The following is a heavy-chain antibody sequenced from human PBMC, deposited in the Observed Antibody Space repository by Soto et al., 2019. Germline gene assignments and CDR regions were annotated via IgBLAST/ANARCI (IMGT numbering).Heavy chain of an antibody. CDR1: GFTFSSYA. J-gene: IGHJ5*02. CDR2: IKQDGSEK. V-gene: IGHV3-7*01. D-gene: IGHD6-19*01. Sequence: GGSLRLSCAASGFTFSSYAMSWVRQAPGKGLEWAANIKQDGSEKYYVDSVKGRFTISRDNAKNSLYLQMNSLRAEDTAVYYCARDRSSYSSGLFWFDPWGQGTLVTVSS. CDR3: ARDRSSYSSGLFWFDP.